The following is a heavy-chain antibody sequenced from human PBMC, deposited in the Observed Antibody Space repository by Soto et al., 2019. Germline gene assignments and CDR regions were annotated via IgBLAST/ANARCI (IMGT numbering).Heavy chain of an antibody. D-gene: IGHD3-22*01. J-gene: IGHJ4*02. V-gene: IGHV1-18*01. CDR2: ISAYNGNT. CDR3: ARVFYYDSSGYYLANDY. Sequence: ASVKVSCKASDYTFTSYGISWVRQAPGQGLEWMGWISAYNGNTNYAQKLQGRVTMTTDTSTSTAYMELRSLRSGDTAVYYCARVFYYDSSGYYLANDYWGQGTLVTVSS. CDR1: DYTFTSYG.